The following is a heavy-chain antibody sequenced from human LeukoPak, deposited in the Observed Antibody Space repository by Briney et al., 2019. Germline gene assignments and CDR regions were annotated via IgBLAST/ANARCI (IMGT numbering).Heavy chain of an antibody. CDR3: ASGVREYYGSGSYLDY. CDR1: GGSISSYY. D-gene: IGHD3-10*01. V-gene: IGHV4-59*08. CDR2: IYYSGST. Sequence: SETLSLTCTVSGGSISSYYWSWIRQPPGKGLEWIGYIYYSGSTNYNPSLESRVTISVDTSKNQFSLKLSSVTAADAAVYYCASGVREYYGSGSYLDYWGQGTLVTVSS. J-gene: IGHJ4*02.